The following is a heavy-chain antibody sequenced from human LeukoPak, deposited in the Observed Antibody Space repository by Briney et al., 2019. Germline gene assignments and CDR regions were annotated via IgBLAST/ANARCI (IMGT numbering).Heavy chain of an antibody. D-gene: IGHD3-3*01. CDR1: GFTFNSYA. Sequence: GGSLRLSCAASGFTFNSYAMSWVRQAPGKGLEWVSAISGSGGSTDYADSVKGRFTISRDNSKNTLYLQMNSLRAEYTAVYYCAKASGFQLGDFCSCWENYGMDVWGQGTTVTVSS. J-gene: IGHJ6*02. V-gene: IGHV3-23*01. CDR3: AKASGFQLGDFCSCWENYGMDV. CDR2: ISGSGGST.